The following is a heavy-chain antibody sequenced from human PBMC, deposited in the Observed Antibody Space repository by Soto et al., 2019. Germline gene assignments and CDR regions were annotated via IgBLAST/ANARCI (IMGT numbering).Heavy chain of an antibody. D-gene: IGHD2-2*01. J-gene: IGHJ5*02. V-gene: IGHV1-58*01. CDR2: IVVGSGNT. CDR3: ARSEEYQLEGENWFDP. CDR1: GFTFTSSA. Sequence: SVKVSCKASGFTFTSSAVQWVRQARGQRLEWIGWIVVGSGNTNYAQKFQERVTITRDMSTSTAYMELSSLRSEDTAVYYCARSEEYQLEGENWFDPWGQGTLVTVSS.